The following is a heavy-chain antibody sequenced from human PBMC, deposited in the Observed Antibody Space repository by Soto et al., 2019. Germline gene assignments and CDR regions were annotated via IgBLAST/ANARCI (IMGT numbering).Heavy chain of an antibody. D-gene: IGHD2-15*01. V-gene: IGHV1-18*01. J-gene: IGHJ4*02. CDR3: ARDPGAASFDF. CDR2: INTSNDNK. CDR1: GYTFTNYG. Sequence: ASVKVSCKASGYTFTNYGISWVRQAPGEGLEWVGWINTSNDNKLYAQKLQGRLTLTTDTSTSIAYMDLTTLRSDDTAVYFCARDPGAASFDFWAQGTLVTVSS.